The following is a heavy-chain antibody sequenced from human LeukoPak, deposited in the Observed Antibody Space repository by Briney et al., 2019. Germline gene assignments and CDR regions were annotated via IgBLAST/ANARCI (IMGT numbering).Heavy chain of an antibody. J-gene: IGHJ4*02. Sequence: GGSLRLSCAASGFTFSSYAMSWVRQAPGKGLEWVSAISGSGGSTYYADPVKGRFTISRDNSKNTLYLQMNSLRAEDTAVYYCAKDTYYYYDSSGSLDYWGQGTLVTVSS. V-gene: IGHV3-23*01. CDR3: AKDTYYYYDSSGSLDY. CDR2: ISGSGGST. D-gene: IGHD3-22*01. CDR1: GFTFSSYA.